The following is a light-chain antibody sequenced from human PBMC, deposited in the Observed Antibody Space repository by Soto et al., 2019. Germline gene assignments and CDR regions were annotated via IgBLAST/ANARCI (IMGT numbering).Light chain of an antibody. V-gene: IGLV2-8*01. CDR2: EVS. CDR3: SSYAGSNNFRYV. J-gene: IGLJ1*01. Sequence: QSVPTQPPSASGSPGQSVTISCTGTSSDVGGYNYVSWYQQHPGKAPKLMIYEVSKRPSGVPDRFSGSKSGNTASLTVSGLQAEDEADYYCSSYAGSNNFRYVFGTGTKVTVL. CDR1: SSDVGGYNY.